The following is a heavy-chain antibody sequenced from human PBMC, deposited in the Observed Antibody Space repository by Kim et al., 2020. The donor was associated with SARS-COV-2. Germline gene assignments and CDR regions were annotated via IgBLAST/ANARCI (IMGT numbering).Heavy chain of an antibody. CDR1: GFTFGDYA. CDR2: IRSKAYGGTT. V-gene: IGHV3-49*03. CDR3: TRDSPDTIHLFGYYYYGMDV. Sequence: GGSLRLSCTASGFTFGDYAMSWFRQAPGKGLEWVGFIRSKAYGGTTEYAASVKGRFTISRDDSKSIAYLQMNSLKTEDTAVYYFTRDSPDTIHLFGYYYYGMDVWGQGTTVTVSS. J-gene: IGHJ6*02. D-gene: IGHD3-10*01.